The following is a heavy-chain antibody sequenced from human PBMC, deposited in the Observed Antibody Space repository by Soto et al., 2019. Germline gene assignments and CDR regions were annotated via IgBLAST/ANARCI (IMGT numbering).Heavy chain of an antibody. Sequence: PGGSLRLSCAASGFTFSSYAMSWVRQAPGKGLEWVSTISGSGGSTYYADSVKGRFSISRDNSKNTLYLQMNSLRAEDTAVYDCAKERRDCSSTTCYFGFGPWGQGTMVTVSS. CDR2: ISGSGGST. CDR1: GFTFSSYA. D-gene: IGHD2-2*01. V-gene: IGHV3-23*01. J-gene: IGHJ5*02. CDR3: AKERRDCSSTTCYFGFGP.